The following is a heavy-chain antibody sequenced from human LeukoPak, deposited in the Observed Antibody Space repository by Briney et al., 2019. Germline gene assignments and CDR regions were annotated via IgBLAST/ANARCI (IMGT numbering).Heavy chain of an antibody. CDR1: GFIFSNSW. D-gene: IGHD4-23*01. CDR2: MYGDMSDI. CDR3: ERVLGLRGSN. J-gene: IGHJ4*02. Sequence: GGSLRLSCEVSGFIFSNSWMHWVRQTPGKGLVWVSRMYGDMSDISYADSVKGRFTISRDNAKNTVYLQMNSLRGEDTAVYYCERVLGLRGSNWGQGPLVTVSS. V-gene: IGHV3-74*01.